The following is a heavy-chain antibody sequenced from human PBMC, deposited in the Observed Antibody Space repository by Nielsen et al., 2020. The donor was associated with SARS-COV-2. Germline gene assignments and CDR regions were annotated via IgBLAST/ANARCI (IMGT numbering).Heavy chain of an antibody. CDR1: GFTFSSYW. CDR3: ARGHYDFWSGYYPIDY. D-gene: IGHD3-3*01. CDR2: IKQDGSEK. Sequence: GGSLRLSCAASGFTFSSYWMSWVPQAPGKGLEWVANIKQDGSEKYYVDSVKGRFTISRDNAKNSLYLQMNSLRAEDTAVYYCARGHYDFWSGYYPIDYWGQGTLVTVSS. J-gene: IGHJ4*02. V-gene: IGHV3-7*01.